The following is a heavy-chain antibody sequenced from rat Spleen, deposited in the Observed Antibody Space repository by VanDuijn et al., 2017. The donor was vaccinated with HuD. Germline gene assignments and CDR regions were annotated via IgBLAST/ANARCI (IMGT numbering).Heavy chain of an antibody. Sequence: EVQLVESGGGLVQPGRSLKLSCAASGFTFSDYYMAWVRQAPTKGLEWVASIPTGGGNTYYRDSVKGRFTISRDNAKSTLYLQMDSLRSEDTATYYCARHAPLTTVPWYFDFWGPGTMVTVSS. D-gene: IGHD1-1*01. V-gene: IGHV5-25*01. CDR2: IPTGGGNT. CDR1: GFTFSDYY. J-gene: IGHJ1*01. CDR3: ARHAPLTTVPWYFDF.